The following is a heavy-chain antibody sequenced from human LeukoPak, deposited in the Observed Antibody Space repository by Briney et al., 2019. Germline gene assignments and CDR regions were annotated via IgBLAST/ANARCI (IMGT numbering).Heavy chain of an antibody. CDR2: INHSGST. CDR1: GGSFSGYY. D-gene: IGHD3-10*01. J-gene: IGHJ5*02. CDR3: ARRYGSGSYYVRFDP. V-gene: IGHV4-34*01. Sequence: NPSETLSLTCAVYGGSFSGYYWSWIRQPPGKGLEWIGEINHSGSTNYNPSRKSRVTISVDTSKNQFSLKLSSVTAADTAVYYCARRYGSGSYYVRFDPWGQGTLVTVSS.